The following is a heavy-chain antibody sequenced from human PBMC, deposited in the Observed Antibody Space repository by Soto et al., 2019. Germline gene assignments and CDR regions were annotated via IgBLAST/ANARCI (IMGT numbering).Heavy chain of an antibody. CDR1: GYTFTGYY. CDR2: INPNSGGT. D-gene: IGHD5-12*01. CDR3: ARAVVANPTPDY. J-gene: IGHJ4*02. V-gene: IGHV1-2*04. Sequence: QVQLVQSGAEVKKPGASVKVSCKASGYTFTGYYMHWVRQAPGQGLEWMGWINPNSGGTNYAQKFQGWVTMTRDTAISTAYMELSRLRSDDTAVYSCARAVVANPTPDYWGQGTLVTVSS.